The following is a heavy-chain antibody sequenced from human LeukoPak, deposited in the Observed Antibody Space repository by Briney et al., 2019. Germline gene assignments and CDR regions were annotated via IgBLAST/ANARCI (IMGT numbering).Heavy chain of an antibody. CDR2: IIPIFGTA. J-gene: IGHJ2*01. Sequence: GASLKVSCTASGGSFSSYAISWVRQAPGQGLEWMGGIIPIFGTANYAQKFQGRVTITTDESTSTAYMELSSLRSEDTAVYYCARVKRVGGDYWYFDLWGRGTLVTVSS. CDR1: GGSFSSYA. V-gene: IGHV1-69*05. CDR3: ARVKRVGGDYWYFDL. D-gene: IGHD3-16*01.